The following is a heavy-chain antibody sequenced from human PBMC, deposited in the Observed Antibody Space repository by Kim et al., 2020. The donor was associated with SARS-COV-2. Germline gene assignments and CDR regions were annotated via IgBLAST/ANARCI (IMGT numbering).Heavy chain of an antibody. CDR2: IRSKAYGGTT. J-gene: IGHJ4*02. CDR3: TRVGAGRWLQLRIDY. Sequence: GGSLRLSCTASGFTFGDYAMSWFRQAPGKGLEWVGFIRSKAYGGTTEYAASVKGRFTISRDDSKSIAYLQMNSLKTEDTAVYYCTRVGAGRWLQLRIDYWGQGTLVTVSS. CDR1: GFTFGDYA. V-gene: IGHV3-49*03. D-gene: IGHD5-12*01.